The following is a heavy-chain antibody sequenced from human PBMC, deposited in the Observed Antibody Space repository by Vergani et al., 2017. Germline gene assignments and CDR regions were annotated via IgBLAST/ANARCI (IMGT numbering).Heavy chain of an antibody. Sequence: EVELVQTGPEMRKPGESLKISCKGSEYSFGNYWIGWVRQLPGKGLEWMGIIYPADSDTRYSPSFQGRVTISADKSISTAFLQWDSLKASDTALYYCARRTTYTDSWGQGTLVTVSS. V-gene: IGHV5-51*03. CDR3: ARRTTYTDS. D-gene: IGHD1-1*01. J-gene: IGHJ4*02. CDR2: IYPADSDT. CDR1: EYSFGNYW.